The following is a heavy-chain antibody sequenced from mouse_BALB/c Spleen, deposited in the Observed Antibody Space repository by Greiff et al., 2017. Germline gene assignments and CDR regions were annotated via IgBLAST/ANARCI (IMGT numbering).Heavy chain of an antibody. J-gene: IGHJ3*01. Sequence: EVMLVESGGGLVKPGGSLKLSCAASGFAFSSYDMSWVRQTPEKRLEWVAYISSGGGSTYYPDTVKGRFTISRDNAKNTLYLQMSSLKSEDTAMYYCAKLLRLRGFAYWGQGTLVTVSA. V-gene: IGHV5-12-1*01. CDR2: ISSGGGST. CDR1: GFAFSSYD. D-gene: IGHD1-2*01. CDR3: AKLLRLRGFAY.